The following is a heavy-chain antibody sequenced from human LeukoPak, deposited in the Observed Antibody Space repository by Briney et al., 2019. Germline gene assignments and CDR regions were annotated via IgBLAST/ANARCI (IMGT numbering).Heavy chain of an antibody. CDR2: ISYDGSNK. CDR1: GFTFSSYA. CDR3: AKSGAPSYFDY. D-gene: IGHD3-10*01. Sequence: PGGSLRLSCAASGFTFSSYAMHWVRQAPGKGLEWVAVISYDGSNKYYADSVRGRFTISRDNSKNTLYLQMNSLRAEDTAVYYCAKSGAPSYFDYWGQGTLVTVSS. J-gene: IGHJ4*02. V-gene: IGHV3-30*18.